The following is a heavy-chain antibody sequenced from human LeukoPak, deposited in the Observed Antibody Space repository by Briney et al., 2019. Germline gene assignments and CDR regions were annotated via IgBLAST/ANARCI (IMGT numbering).Heavy chain of an antibody. Sequence: GGSLRLSCAASGFTFSSYWMSWVRQAPGKGLEWVANIKQDGSEKYYVDSVKGRFTISRDNAKNSLYLQMNSLRAEDTAVYYCARAGKDTAMDYYYYYMDVWGKGTTVTVSS. V-gene: IGHV3-7*01. CDR1: GFTFSSYW. CDR3: ARAGKDTAMDYYYYYMDV. CDR2: IKQDGSEK. D-gene: IGHD5-18*01. J-gene: IGHJ6*03.